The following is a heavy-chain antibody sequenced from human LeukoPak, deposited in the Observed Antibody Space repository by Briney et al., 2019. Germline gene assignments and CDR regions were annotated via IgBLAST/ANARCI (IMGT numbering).Heavy chain of an antibody. Sequence: ASVKVSCKALGYTFTDHYFHWLRQAPGQGLEWMGWINPNSGDTNYAQKFQGRVTMTRDTSISTAYMELSRLTSDDTAVYYCATGSGTYSSDYWGQGTLVTVSS. CDR3: ATGSGTYSSDY. D-gene: IGHD3-10*01. J-gene: IGHJ4*02. CDR1: GYTFTDHY. CDR2: INPNSGDT. V-gene: IGHV1-2*02.